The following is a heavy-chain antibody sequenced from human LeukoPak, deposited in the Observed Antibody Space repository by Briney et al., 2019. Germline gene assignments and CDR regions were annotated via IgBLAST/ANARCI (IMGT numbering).Heavy chain of an antibody. CDR3: AKGEGITMIVVAIDWFDP. Sequence: GGSLRLSCAASGFTFSNYAMSWVRQAPGKGLEWVSATSGDGVNTYHADSVKGRFTISRDNTKNTLYLQMNSLRAEDTAVYYCAKGEGITMIVVAIDWFDPWGQGTLVTVSS. CDR1: GFTFSNYA. J-gene: IGHJ5*02. D-gene: IGHD3-22*01. V-gene: IGHV3-23*01. CDR2: TSGDGVNT.